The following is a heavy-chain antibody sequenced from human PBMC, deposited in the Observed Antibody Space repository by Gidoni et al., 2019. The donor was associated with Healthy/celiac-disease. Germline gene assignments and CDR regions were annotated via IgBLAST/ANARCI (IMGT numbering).Heavy chain of an antibody. D-gene: IGHD5-18*01. CDR2: INHSGST. CDR3: ARQSGIQLWLGAFDI. V-gene: IGHV4-34*01. CDR1: GVSFSGSS. J-gene: IGHJ3*02. Sequence: QAQLQQWGAGLLKPSETLSLTCAVYGVSFSGSSWSWIRQPPRKGLEWIGEINHSGSTNYNPSLKSRVTISVDTSKNQFSLKLSSVTAADTAVYYCARQSGIQLWLGAFDIWGQGTMVTVSS.